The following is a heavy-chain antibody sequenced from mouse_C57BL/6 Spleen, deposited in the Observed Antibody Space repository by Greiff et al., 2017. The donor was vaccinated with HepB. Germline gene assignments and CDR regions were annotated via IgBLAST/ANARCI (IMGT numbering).Heavy chain of an antibody. Sequence: EVKLVESGPGLVKPSQSLSLTCSVTGYSITSGYYWNWIRQFPGNKLEWMGYISYDGSNNYNPSLKNRISITRDTSKNQFFLKLNSVTTEDTATYYCARGTTPDWYFDVWGTGTTVTVSS. CDR3: ARGTTPDWYFDV. V-gene: IGHV3-6*01. J-gene: IGHJ1*03. D-gene: IGHD1-1*01. CDR1: GYSITSGYY. CDR2: ISYDGSN.